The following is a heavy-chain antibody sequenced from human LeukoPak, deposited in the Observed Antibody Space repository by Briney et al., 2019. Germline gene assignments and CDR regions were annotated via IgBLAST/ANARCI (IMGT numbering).Heavy chain of an antibody. V-gene: IGHV3-48*03. CDR3: ARDYGGSSPFDY. CDR1: GFTFSSYE. J-gene: IGHJ4*02. CDR2: ISSSGSTI. Sequence: GGFLRLSCAPSGFTFSSYEMHWVRQAPGQGLEWVSYISSSGSTIYYADSVKGRFTISRDNAKNSLYLQMNSLRAEDTAVYYCARDYGGSSPFDYWGQGTLVTVSS. D-gene: IGHD4-23*01.